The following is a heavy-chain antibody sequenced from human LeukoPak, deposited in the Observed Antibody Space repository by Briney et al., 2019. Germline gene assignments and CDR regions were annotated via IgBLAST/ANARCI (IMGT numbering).Heavy chain of an antibody. CDR3: AKVEQWLVTTNYFDY. Sequence: GGSLRLSCAASGFTVSSNYMSWVCQAPGKGLEWVSAISGSGGSTYYADSVKGRFTISRDNSKNTLYLQMNSLRAEDTAVYYRAKVEQWLVTTNYFDYWGQGTLVTVSS. V-gene: IGHV3-23*01. CDR1: GFTVSSNY. CDR2: ISGSGGST. D-gene: IGHD6-19*01. J-gene: IGHJ4*02.